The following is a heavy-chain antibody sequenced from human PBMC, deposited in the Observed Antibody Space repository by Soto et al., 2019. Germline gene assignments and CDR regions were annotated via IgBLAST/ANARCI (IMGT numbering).Heavy chain of an antibody. V-gene: IGHV1-3*01. CDR3: ARDGPMVRAIPDY. CDR1: GYTFTSYA. CDR2: INAGNGNT. D-gene: IGHD3-10*01. J-gene: IGHJ4*02. Sequence: ASVKVSCKASGYTFTSYAMHWVRQAPGQRLEWMGWINAGNGNTKYSQKFQGRVTITRDTSASTAYMELSSLRSEDTAVYYCARDGPMVRAIPDYWGQGTLVTVSS.